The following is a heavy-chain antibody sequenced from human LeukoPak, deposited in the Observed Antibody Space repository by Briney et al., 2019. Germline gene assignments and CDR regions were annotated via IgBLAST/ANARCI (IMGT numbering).Heavy chain of an antibody. V-gene: IGHV1-69*06. D-gene: IGHD2-15*01. CDR2: IIPIFGTA. J-gene: IGHJ6*04. Sequence: GASVKVSCKASGGTFSSYAISWVRQAPGQGLEWMGGIIPIFGTANYAQKFQGRVTLTADKSTSTAYMELSSLRSEDTAVYYCASVLRGYCSGGSCYPYYYYYYGMDVWGKGTTVTVSS. CDR3: ASVLRGYCSGGSCYPYYYYYYGMDV. CDR1: GGTFSSYA.